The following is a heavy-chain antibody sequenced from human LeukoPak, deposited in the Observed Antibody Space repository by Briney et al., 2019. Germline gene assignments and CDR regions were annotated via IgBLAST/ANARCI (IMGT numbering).Heavy chain of an antibody. CDR1: GGSFSGYY. CDR2: INHSGST. J-gene: IGHJ4*02. V-gene: IGHV4-34*01. D-gene: IGHD2-15*01. Sequence: QPSETLSLTCAVYGGSFSGYYWSWIRQPPGKGLEWIGEINHSGSTNYNPSLKSRVTISVDTSKNQFSLKLSSVTAADTAVYYCARAGRPGVVVVAATHYFDYWGQGTLVTVSS. CDR3: ARAGRPGVVVVAATHYFDY.